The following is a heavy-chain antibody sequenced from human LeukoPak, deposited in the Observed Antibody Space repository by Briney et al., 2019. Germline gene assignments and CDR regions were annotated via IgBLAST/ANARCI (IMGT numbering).Heavy chain of an antibody. CDR3: VSAGISSPFYFDS. V-gene: IGHV3-20*04. J-gene: IGHJ4*02. CDR1: GFAFGGHG. Sequence: RPGGSLRLSCTASGFAFGGHGMSWVRQVPGKGLEWVSGINLSGGNTGYADPLRGRFTISRDNSKNSLYLHMDSLRAEDTALDYCVSAGISSPFYFDSWGQGTLVTVSS. CDR2: INLSGGNT. D-gene: IGHD3-3*02.